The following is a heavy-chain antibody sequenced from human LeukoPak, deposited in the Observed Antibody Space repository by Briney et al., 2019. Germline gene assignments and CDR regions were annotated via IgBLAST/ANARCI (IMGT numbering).Heavy chain of an antibody. J-gene: IGHJ4*02. V-gene: IGHV1-2*06. CDR1: GYTFTGYY. CDR2: INPNSGGT. Sequence: ASVKVSCKASGYTFTGYYMHWVRQAPGQGLEWMGRINPNSGGTNYAQKFQGRVTMTRDTPISTAYMELSRLRSDDTAVYYCARVRKRWLREEAFDYWGQGTLVTVSS. CDR3: ARVRKRWLREEAFDY. D-gene: IGHD5-24*01.